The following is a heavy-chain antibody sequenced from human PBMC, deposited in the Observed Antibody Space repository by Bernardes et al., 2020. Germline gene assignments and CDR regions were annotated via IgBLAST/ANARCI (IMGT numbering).Heavy chain of an antibody. V-gene: IGHV4-59*01. Sequence: SEQLPVRCTVCGGCISSYYWSWIQKPPGKGLEWIGYIYYSGSTNYNPSLKSRVTISVDTSKNQFSLKLSSVTAADTAVYYCARSPDTAMVRWYYYMDVWGKGTTVTVSS. J-gene: IGHJ6*03. CDR1: GGCISSYY. CDR3: ARSPDTAMVRWYYYMDV. D-gene: IGHD5-18*01. CDR2: IYYSGST.